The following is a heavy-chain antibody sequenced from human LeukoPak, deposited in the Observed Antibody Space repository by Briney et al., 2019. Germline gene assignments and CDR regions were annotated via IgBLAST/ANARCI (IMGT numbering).Heavy chain of an antibody. J-gene: IGHJ3*02. CDR1: GYSISSGYY. D-gene: IGHD1-14*01. CDR2: IYHSGST. CDR3: ARPELGPDAFDI. Sequence: SETLSLTCTVSGYSISSGYYWGWIRQPPGKGLEWIGSIYHSGSTYYNPSLKSRVTISVDTAKNQFFLKLSSVTAADTAVYYCARPELGPDAFDIWGQGTVVTISS. V-gene: IGHV4-38-2*02.